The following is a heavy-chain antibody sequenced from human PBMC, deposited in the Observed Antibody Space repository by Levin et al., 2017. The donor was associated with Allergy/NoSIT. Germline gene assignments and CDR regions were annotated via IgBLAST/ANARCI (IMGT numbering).Heavy chain of an antibody. J-gene: IGHJ4*02. Sequence: GASVKVSCEASGSSFTAYYLHWVRQAPGQGLEWMGWINPNTGDTNSAQNFQGRVTMTWDTSISTAYMELSTLRSDDTAVYYCAALLFGTFDYWGQGTLVTVSS. CDR1: GSSFTAYY. CDR3: AALLFGTFDY. V-gene: IGHV1-2*02. CDR2: INPNTGDT. D-gene: IGHD1/OR15-1a*01.